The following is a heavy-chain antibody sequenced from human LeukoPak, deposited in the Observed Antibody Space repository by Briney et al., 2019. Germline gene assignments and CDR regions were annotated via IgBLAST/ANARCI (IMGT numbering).Heavy chain of an antibody. J-gene: IGHJ6*02. CDR1: GGSISSYY. D-gene: IGHD6-19*01. CDR3: ARDPVSQSIAVIYYYYYGMDV. CDR2: IYYSGST. V-gene: IGHV4-39*07. Sequence: SETLSLTCTVSGGSISSYYWGWIRQPPGKGLEWIESIYYSGSTYYNPSLKSRVTISVDTSKNQFSLKLSSVTAADTAVYYCARDPVSQSIAVIYYYYYGMDVWGQRTTVTVSS.